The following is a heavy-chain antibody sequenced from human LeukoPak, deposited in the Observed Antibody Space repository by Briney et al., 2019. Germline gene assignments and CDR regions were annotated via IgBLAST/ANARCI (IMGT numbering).Heavy chain of an antibody. Sequence: GGSLRLSCAASGFIFKNFGMYWVRQAPGKGLEWVAVISYDGNSQQYADSVKGRFTISRDNSKNTLYLQMNSLRDEDTAVYYGARESGSSGRAGYFDHWGQGTLVTVSS. J-gene: IGHJ4*02. D-gene: IGHD6-19*01. CDR1: GFIFKNFG. V-gene: IGHV3-30*19. CDR2: ISYDGNSQ. CDR3: ARESGSSGRAGYFDH.